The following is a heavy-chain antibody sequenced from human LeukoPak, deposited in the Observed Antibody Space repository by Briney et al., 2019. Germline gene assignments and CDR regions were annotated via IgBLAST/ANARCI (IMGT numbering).Heavy chain of an antibody. CDR3: ARAHYGGNSPFDY. Sequence: SETLSLTCTVSGGSISSYYWSWIRQPPGKGLEWIGYIYYSGSTNYNPSLKSRVTISVDTSKNQFPLKLSSVTAADTAVYYCARAHYGGNSPFDYWGQGTLVTVSS. V-gene: IGHV4-59*01. J-gene: IGHJ4*02. CDR2: IYYSGST. D-gene: IGHD4-23*01. CDR1: GGSISSYY.